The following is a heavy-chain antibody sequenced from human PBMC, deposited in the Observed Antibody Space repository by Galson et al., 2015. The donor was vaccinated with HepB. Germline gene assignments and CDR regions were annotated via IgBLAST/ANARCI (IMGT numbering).Heavy chain of an antibody. D-gene: IGHD3-10*01. Sequence: SLRLSCAASGFTFSSYWMSWVRQAPGKGLEWVANIKQDGSEKYYVDSVKDRFTISRDNARNSLFLHMNSLRAEDTAVYYCATDGFLSGPKYFDSWGQGTLVTVSS. CDR2: IKQDGSEK. CDR1: GFTFSSYW. CDR3: ATDGFLSGPKYFDS. J-gene: IGHJ4*02. V-gene: IGHV3-7*01.